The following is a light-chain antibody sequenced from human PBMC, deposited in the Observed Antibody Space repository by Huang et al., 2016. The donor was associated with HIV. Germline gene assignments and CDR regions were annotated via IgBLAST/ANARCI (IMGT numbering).Light chain of an antibody. V-gene: IGKV3-20*01. J-gene: IGKJ1*01. Sequence: DIVLTQSPGTLSLSPGQRVTLSCRASQTISSFLAWFQQKPGQAPRLLIYDTSTRATGIPDRFTGSGSGTDFTLTIRRLDPEDFAVYYCQHYDTSSWTFGQGTKVEI. CDR3: QHYDTSSWT. CDR1: QTISSF. CDR2: DTS.